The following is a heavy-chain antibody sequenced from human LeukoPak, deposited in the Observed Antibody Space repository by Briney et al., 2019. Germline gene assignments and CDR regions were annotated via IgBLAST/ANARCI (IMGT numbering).Heavy chain of an antibody. CDR2: IYHSGST. D-gene: IGHD3-10*01. Sequence: SGTLSLTCAVSGGSISSSNWWSWVRQPPGKGLEGIGEIYHSGSTNYNPSLKSRVTISVDKSKNQFSLKLSSVTAADTAVYYCARDPTMVRGPSMDVWGKGTTVTVSS. J-gene: IGHJ6*04. V-gene: IGHV4-4*02. CDR3: ARDPTMVRGPSMDV. CDR1: GGSISSSNW.